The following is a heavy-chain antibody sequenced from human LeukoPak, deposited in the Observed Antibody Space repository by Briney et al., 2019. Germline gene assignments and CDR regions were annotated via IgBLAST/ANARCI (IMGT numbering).Heavy chain of an antibody. D-gene: IGHD4-17*01. V-gene: IGHV3-48*03. Sequence: GGSLRLSCAASGFTFSSYEMNWVRQAPGKGLEWVSYISTSGSTIYYADSVKGRFTISRDNAKNSVYLQMNSLRADDTAVYFCVRTTTTVTSRWFDPWGQGTLVTVSS. J-gene: IGHJ5*02. CDR3: VRTTTTVTSRWFDP. CDR2: ISTSGSTI. CDR1: GFTFSSYE.